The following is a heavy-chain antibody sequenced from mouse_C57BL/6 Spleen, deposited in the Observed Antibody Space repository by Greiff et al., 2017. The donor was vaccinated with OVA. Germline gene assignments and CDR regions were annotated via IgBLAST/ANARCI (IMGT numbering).Heavy chain of an antibody. J-gene: IGHJ3*01. CDR3: AGDYYGSSSVFAWFAY. CDR2: IHPNSGST. D-gene: IGHD1-1*01. CDR1: GYTFTSYW. Sequence: VQLQQPGAELVKPGASVKLSCKASGYTFTSYWMHWVKQRPGQGLEWIGMIHPNSGSTNYNEKFKSKATLTVDKSSSTAYMQLSSLTSEDSAVYYCAGDYYGSSSVFAWFAYWGQGTLVTVSA. V-gene: IGHV1-64*01.